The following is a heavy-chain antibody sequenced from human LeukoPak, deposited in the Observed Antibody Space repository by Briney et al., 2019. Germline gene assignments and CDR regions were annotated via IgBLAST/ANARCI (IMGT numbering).Heavy chain of an antibody. J-gene: IGHJ4*02. V-gene: IGHV3-23*01. Sequence: GGSLRLSCAASGFTFSSYAMSWVRQAPGKGLEWVSAISGSGGSTYYADSVKGRFTISRDNSKNTLYLQVNSLRAEDTAVYYCAKNFAGWLQFDYWGQGTLVTVSS. CDR1: GFTFSSYA. CDR2: ISGSGGST. D-gene: IGHD5-24*01. CDR3: AKNFAGWLQFDY.